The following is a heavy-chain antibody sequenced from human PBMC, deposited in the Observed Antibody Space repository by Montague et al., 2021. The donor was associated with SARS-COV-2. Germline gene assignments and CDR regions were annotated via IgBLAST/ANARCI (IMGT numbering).Heavy chain of an antibody. D-gene: IGHD3-9*01. CDR1: GFTFSNSP. J-gene: IGHJ5*02. Sequence: SLRLSCAASGFTFSNSPMSWVRQAPGKGLDWVSVIHSAGRGTYYADSVQGRFTTSRDNLKSTVYLQMNSLRDVDTALYYCAKVGDILTGYSLINLDAWGQGTLVVVSS. V-gene: IGHV3-23*03. CDR2: IHSAGRGT. CDR3: AKVGDILTGYSLINLDA.